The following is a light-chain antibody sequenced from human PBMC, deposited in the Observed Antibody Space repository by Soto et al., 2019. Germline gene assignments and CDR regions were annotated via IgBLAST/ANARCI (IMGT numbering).Light chain of an antibody. Sequence: DIQMTQSPPSLSASVGDRVTISCRASQTISRNLHWYQQKPGKAPKLLIYAASSLQSGVPSRFSGSGSGTDFTLTISSLQPEDFATYYCQQSYSTPRTFGQGTKVDIK. CDR2: AAS. CDR1: QTISRN. V-gene: IGKV1-39*01. J-gene: IGKJ1*01. CDR3: QQSYSTPRT.